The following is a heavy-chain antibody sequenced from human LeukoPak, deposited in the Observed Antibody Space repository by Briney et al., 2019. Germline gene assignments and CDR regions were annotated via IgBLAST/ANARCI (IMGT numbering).Heavy chain of an antibody. Sequence: KPSETLSLTCAVAGYSITSAFYWGWIRQPPGKGLEWVGSIYRSGSTFYNASLKSRVTISVDTSKNQYSLRLSFVTAADTAVYYCARHEAEMATIFGGYWGQGTLVTVSS. CDR3: ARHEAEMATIFGGY. V-gene: IGHV4-38-2*01. D-gene: IGHD5-24*01. CDR2: IYRSGST. J-gene: IGHJ4*02. CDR1: GYSITSAFY.